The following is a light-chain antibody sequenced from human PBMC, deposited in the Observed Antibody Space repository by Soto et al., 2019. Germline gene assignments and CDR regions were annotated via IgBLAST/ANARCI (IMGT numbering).Light chain of an antibody. CDR2: GAS. Sequence: EIGLTQSPGTLSLSPGERATLSCRASQSLSSSYLAWYQQKPGQAPRLLIYGASSRATGIPDRFSGSGSGTDFTLTISRLDPEDFAVYYCQQFGSSPPTFVQGTQVDIK. CDR3: QQFGSSPPT. V-gene: IGKV3-20*01. CDR1: QSLSSSY. J-gene: IGKJ1*01.